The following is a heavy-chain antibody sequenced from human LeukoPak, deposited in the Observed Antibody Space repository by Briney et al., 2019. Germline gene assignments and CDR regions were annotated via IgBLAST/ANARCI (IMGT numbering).Heavy chain of an antibody. D-gene: IGHD2-2*02. V-gene: IGHV1-18*01. Sequence: ASVRVSCKASGYTFTSYGISWVRRAPGQGLEWMGWISAYNGNTNYAQKLQGRVTMTTDTSTSTAYMELRSLRSDDTAVYYCARERYCSSTSCYRRSNNDAFDILGQGTMVTVSS. CDR1: GYTFTSYG. J-gene: IGHJ3*02. CDR2: ISAYNGNT. CDR3: ARERYCSSTSCYRRSNNDAFDI.